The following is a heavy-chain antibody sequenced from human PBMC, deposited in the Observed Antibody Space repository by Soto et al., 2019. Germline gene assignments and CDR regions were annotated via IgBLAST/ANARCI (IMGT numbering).Heavy chain of an antibody. Sequence: HPGGSLRLSCAASGFTFSSYEMNWVRQAPGKGLEWVSYISSSGSTIYYADSVKGRFTISRDNAKNSLYLQMNSLRAEDTAVYYCARDRRTYYYDSSGYYYRYNWFDPWGQGTLVTVSS. V-gene: IGHV3-48*03. CDR2: ISSSGSTI. CDR3: ARDRRTYYYDSSGYYYRYNWFDP. D-gene: IGHD3-22*01. J-gene: IGHJ5*02. CDR1: GFTFSSYE.